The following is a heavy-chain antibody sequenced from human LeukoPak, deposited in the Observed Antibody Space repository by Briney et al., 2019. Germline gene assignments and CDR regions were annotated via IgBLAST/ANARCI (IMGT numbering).Heavy chain of an antibody. J-gene: IGHJ4*02. D-gene: IGHD2-15*01. V-gene: IGHV4-34*01. CDR2: INHSGST. CDR3: ARGDLGYCSGGSCYLYYFDY. Sequence: SETLSLTCAVYGGSFSAYYWSWIRQPPGKGLEWIGEINHSGSTNYNPSLKSRVTISVDTSKNQFSLKLSSVTAADTAVYYCARGDLGYCSGGSCYLYYFDYWGQGTLVTVSS. CDR1: GGSFSAYY.